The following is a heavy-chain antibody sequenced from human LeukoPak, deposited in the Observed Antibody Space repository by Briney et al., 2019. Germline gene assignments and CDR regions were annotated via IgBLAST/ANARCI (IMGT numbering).Heavy chain of an antibody. J-gene: IGHJ4*02. D-gene: IGHD7-27*01. V-gene: IGHV3-7*01. CDR3: ARDRINWGSLSYFDY. Sequence: GGSLRLSCAASGFTFSSYWMSWVRQAPGKGLEWVANIKQDGSEKYYVDSVKGRFTISRDNAKNSLYLQMNSLRAEDTAVYYCARDRINWGSLSYFDYWGQGTLVTVSS. CDR2: IKQDGSEK. CDR1: GFTFSSYW.